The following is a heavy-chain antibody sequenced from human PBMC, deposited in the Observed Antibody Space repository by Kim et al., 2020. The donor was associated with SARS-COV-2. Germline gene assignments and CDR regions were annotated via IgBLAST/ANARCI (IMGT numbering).Heavy chain of an antibody. CDR3: ARVVPPAAGSFDI. D-gene: IGHD2-2*01. Sequence: APKVQGRVTMTADTSTTKAYMELRSLRLDDTAIYFCARVVPPAAGSFDIWGQGTLVTVSS. J-gene: IGHJ3*02. V-gene: IGHV1-18*01.